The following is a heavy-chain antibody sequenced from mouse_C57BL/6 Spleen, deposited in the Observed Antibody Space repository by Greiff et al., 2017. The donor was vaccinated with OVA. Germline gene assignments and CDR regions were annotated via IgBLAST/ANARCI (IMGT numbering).Heavy chain of an antibody. CDR1: GFTFSSYA. D-gene: IGHD2-4*01. Sequence: EVQGVESGGGLVKPGGSLKLSCAASGFTFSSYAMSWVRQTPEKRLEWVATISDGGSYTYYPDNVKGRFTISRDNAKNNLYLQMSHLKSEDTAMYYCERSYDDSLSWFAYWGQGTLVTVSA. CDR2: ISDGGSYT. J-gene: IGHJ3*01. CDR3: ERSYDDSLSWFAY. V-gene: IGHV5-4*01.